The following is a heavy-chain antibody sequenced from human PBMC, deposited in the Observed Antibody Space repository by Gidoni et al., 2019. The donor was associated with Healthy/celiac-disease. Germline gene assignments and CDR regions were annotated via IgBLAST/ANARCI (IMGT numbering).Heavy chain of an antibody. CDR3: ARDPVGGSGYFDY. CDR2: ISYDGSNK. Sequence: QVQLVESGGGVVQPGRSLRLSCAASGFPFSRYAMHWVRQAPGKGLEWVAVISYDGSNKYYADSVKGRFTISRDNSKNTLYLQMNSLRAEDTAVYYCARDPVGGSGYFDYWGQGTLVTVSS. CDR1: GFPFSRYA. V-gene: IGHV3-30-3*01. J-gene: IGHJ4*02. D-gene: IGHD2-15*01.